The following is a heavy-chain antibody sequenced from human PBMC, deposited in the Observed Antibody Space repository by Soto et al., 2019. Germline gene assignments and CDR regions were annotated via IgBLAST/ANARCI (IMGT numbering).Heavy chain of an antibody. CDR1: GYIIKNYW. D-gene: IGHD3-16*01. CDR3: FRGGVTSRTFDY. V-gene: IGHV5-51*01. J-gene: IGHJ4*02. CDR2: IFPDDSDT. Sequence: PGESLKISCKTSGYIIKNYWIGWVRQMPGQGLEGMGIIFPDDSDTRYSPSFQGHVTISVDKSISTAYVQWSSLKASDSAIYYCFRGGVTSRTFDYWGQGTLVTVSS.